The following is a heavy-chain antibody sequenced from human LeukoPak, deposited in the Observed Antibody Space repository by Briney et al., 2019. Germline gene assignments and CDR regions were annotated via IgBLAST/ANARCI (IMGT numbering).Heavy chain of an antibody. J-gene: IGHJ5*02. CDR2: IHYSGSN. Sequence: SETLSLTCTVSGGSISSGGYYWIWIRPHPEKGLVWIGYIHYSGSNYSHTSLKSRVSMSVDTSRNEFSLKLSSVTAADTAVYYCACGSNNWYNWFDPWGQGTLVSVSS. V-gene: IGHV4-31*03. CDR3: ACGSNNWYNWFDP. D-gene: IGHD1-1*01. CDR1: GGSISSGGYY.